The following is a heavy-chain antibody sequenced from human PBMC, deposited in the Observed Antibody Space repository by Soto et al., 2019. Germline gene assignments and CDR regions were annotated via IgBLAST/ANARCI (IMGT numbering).Heavy chain of an antibody. D-gene: IGHD3-22*01. V-gene: IGHV1-46*03. Sequence: ASVKVSCKASGSTFTSYYMHWVRQAPGQGLEWMGIINPTSSTSYAQKFQGRVTMTTDTSTSTAYMELRSLKIEDTAMYYCARQWDYYDSSGRLDDWGQGTQVTVSS. CDR2: INPTSST. CDR3: ARQWDYYDSSGRLDD. CDR1: GSTFTSYY. J-gene: IGHJ4*02.